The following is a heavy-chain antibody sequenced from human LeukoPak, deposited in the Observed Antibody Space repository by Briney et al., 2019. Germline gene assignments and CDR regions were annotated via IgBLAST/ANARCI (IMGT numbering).Heavy chain of an antibody. CDR2: ISSSGSTI. Sequence: GGSLRLSCAASGFTFSDYYMSWIRPAPGKGLEWVSYISSSGSTIYYADSVKGRFTISRDNAKNSLYLQMNSLRAEDTAVYYCATRNYGDSYGAFDIWGQGTMVTVSS. D-gene: IGHD4-17*01. V-gene: IGHV3-11*04. CDR1: GFTFSDYY. CDR3: ATRNYGDSYGAFDI. J-gene: IGHJ3*02.